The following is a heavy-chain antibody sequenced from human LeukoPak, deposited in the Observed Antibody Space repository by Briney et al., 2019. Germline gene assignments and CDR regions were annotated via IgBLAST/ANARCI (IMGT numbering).Heavy chain of an antibody. CDR2: IKQDGSEK. Sequence: GGSLRLSCAASGFTFSSYWMSWVRQAPGEGLEWVANIKQDGSEKNYVDSVKGRFTISRDNAKNSLLLQMDSLRAEDTAVYYCARDDGYGSGSLNPHYYYGMDVWGKGTTVTVSS. CDR1: GFTFSSYW. J-gene: IGHJ6*04. V-gene: IGHV3-7*03. CDR3: ARDDGYGSGSLNPHYYYGMDV. D-gene: IGHD3-10*01.